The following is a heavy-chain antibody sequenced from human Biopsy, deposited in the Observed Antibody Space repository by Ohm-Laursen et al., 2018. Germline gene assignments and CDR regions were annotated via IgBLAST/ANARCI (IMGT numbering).Heavy chain of an antibody. Sequence: SETLSLTCGVSGFSISSGFHWAWIRQPPGKGLERIGFIYRTGTTTYNPSFKSRVAMAVDTSKNQFSLTLNSVTAADTAVYYCARMKGRGYFDYWGQGTPVTVSS. CDR1: GFSISSGFH. CDR2: IYRTGTT. V-gene: IGHV4-38-2*01. J-gene: IGHJ4*02. CDR3: ARMKGRGYFDY. D-gene: IGHD2-15*01.